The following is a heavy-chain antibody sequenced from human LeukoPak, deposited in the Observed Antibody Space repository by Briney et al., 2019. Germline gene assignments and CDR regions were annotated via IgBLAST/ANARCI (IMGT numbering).Heavy chain of an antibody. J-gene: IGHJ5*02. CDR3: ARDQGGERWFDP. Sequence: PGGSLRLSCAASGFNFGSYAVNWVRQAPGKGLEWVSSISNGSNFIYYAYSVKCRFTISRDNAKNSLYLQMNSLRAEDTAIYYCARDQGGERWFDPWGQGTLVTVSS. V-gene: IGHV3-21*01. D-gene: IGHD3-16*01. CDR1: GFNFGSYA. CDR2: ISNGSNFI.